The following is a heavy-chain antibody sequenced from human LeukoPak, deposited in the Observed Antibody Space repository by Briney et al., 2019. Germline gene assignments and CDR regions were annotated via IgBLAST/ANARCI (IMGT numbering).Heavy chain of an antibody. CDR1: GFTFSSYG. D-gene: IGHD2-21*02. CDR3: ARDNRDWAFDY. Sequence: GALRPSCAASGFTFSSYGMSWVRQAPGKGLEWVSAISGSGGSTYYADSVKGRFTISRDNSKNTLYLQMNSLRSEDTAVYFCARDNRDWAFDYWGQGTLVTVSS. J-gene: IGHJ4*02. CDR2: ISGSGGST. V-gene: IGHV3-23*01.